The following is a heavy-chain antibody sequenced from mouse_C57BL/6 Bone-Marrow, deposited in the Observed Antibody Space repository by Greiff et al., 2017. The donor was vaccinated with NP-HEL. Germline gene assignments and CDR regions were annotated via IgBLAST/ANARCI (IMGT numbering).Heavy chain of an antibody. CDR2: IYPGDGDT. CDR1: GYEFSNYW. CDR3: AGGAY. V-gene: IGHV1-80*01. J-gene: IGHJ3*01. Sequence: VKLMESGAELVKPGASVKISCKASGYEFSNYWMNWVKQRPGKGLEWIGQIYPGDGDTNYNGKFKDKATLTADKSSSTAYMQLSRLTSEDSAVYFCAGGAYWGQGTLVTVTA.